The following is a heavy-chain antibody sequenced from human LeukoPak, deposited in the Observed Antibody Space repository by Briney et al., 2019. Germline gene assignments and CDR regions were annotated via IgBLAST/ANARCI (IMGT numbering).Heavy chain of an antibody. J-gene: IGHJ5*02. CDR2: IWYDGSNK. Sequence: GGSLRLSCAASGFTFSSYGMHWVRQAPGKGLEWVAVIWYDGSNKYYADSVKGRFTISRDNSKNTLYLQMNSLRAEDTAVYYCARDQTSSYYDSSGYSNWFDPWGQGTLVTVSS. CDR1: GFTFSSYG. CDR3: ARDQTSSYYDSSGYSNWFDP. V-gene: IGHV3-33*01. D-gene: IGHD3-22*01.